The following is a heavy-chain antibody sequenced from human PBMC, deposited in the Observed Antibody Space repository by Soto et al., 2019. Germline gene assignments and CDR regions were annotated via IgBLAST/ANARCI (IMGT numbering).Heavy chain of an antibody. D-gene: IGHD6-13*01. Sequence: SVKVSCKASGGTFSSYTISWVRQAPGQGLEWMGRIIPILGIANYAQKFQGRVTITADKSTSTAYMELSSLRSEDTALYYCARWVRIAAADHNRVDPWGQGTLVTVSS. CDR1: GGTFSSYT. J-gene: IGHJ5*02. V-gene: IGHV1-69*02. CDR3: ARWVRIAAADHNRVDP. CDR2: IIPILGIA.